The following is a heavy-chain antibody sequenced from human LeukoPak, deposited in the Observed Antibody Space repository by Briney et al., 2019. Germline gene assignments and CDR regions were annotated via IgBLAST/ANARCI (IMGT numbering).Heavy chain of an antibody. CDR2: IYHSGST. CDR3: ASTFYGSGSYYRNY. Sequence: SETLSLTCTVSGGSISSSSYYWGWIRQPPGKGLEWIGSIYHSGSTYYNPSLKSRVTISVDTSKNQFSLKLSSVTAADTAVYYCASTFYGSGSYYRNYWGQGTLVTVSS. D-gene: IGHD3-10*01. V-gene: IGHV4-39*07. J-gene: IGHJ4*02. CDR1: GGSISSSSYY.